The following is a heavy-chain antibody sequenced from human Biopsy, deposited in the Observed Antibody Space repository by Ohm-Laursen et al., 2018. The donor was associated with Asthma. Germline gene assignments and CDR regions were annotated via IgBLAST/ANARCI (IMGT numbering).Heavy chain of an antibody. Sequence: SLRLSCTATRFTYEMHWVRQAPGKGLEWVAVISYDGSSIYYADSVKGRFTISRDNSKNTLSLQMNSLRAEDTAVYYCARAYGGSFFSGSFDIWGQGTMVTVSS. CDR2: ISYDGSSI. J-gene: IGHJ3*02. CDR1: RFTYE. V-gene: IGHV3-30*14. CDR3: ARAYGGSFFSGSFDI. D-gene: IGHD4-23*01.